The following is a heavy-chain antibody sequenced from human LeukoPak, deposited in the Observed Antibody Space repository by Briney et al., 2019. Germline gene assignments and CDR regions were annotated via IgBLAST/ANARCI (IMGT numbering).Heavy chain of an antibody. D-gene: IGHD6-6*01. V-gene: IGHV3-74*03. CDR1: GFTFRNHW. Sequence: GGSLRLSCAASGFTFRNHWMRCVRQTPGKGLVWVSRISSDGSSTTYADSVKGRFTISRDNAKNTLYLQMNNLRAEDTAMYYCARDQRVTGRPDIDYWGQGTLVIVSS. CDR2: ISSDGSST. CDR3: ARDQRVTGRPDIDY. J-gene: IGHJ4*02.